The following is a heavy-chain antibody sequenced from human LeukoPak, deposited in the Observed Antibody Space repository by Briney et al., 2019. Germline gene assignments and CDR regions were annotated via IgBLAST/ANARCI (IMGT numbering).Heavy chain of an antibody. Sequence: GGSLRLSCAASGFTFSSYAMSWVRQAPGKGLERVSAISGSGGSTYYADSVKGRFTISRDNSKNTLYLQMNSLRAEDTAVYYCAKEGRIAAAGREGYYYYGMDVWGQGTTVTVSS. V-gene: IGHV3-23*01. CDR1: GFTFSSYA. J-gene: IGHJ6*02. D-gene: IGHD6-13*01. CDR3: AKEGRIAAAGREGYYYYGMDV. CDR2: ISGSGGST.